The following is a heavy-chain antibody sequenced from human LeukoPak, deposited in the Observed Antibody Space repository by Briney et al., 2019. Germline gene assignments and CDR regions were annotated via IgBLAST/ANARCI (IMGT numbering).Heavy chain of an antibody. CDR2: IGSSGRTT. J-gene: IGHJ4*02. Sequence: GGSLRLSCAASGFDFHTFEMNWVRQAPGKGLEWVSRIGSSGRTTYYADSVKGRFTISRDNANNSLYLQMDSLGAEDTAVYYCARADCSSASCFAVFDHWGQGALVTVSS. CDR3: ARADCSSASCFAVFDH. D-gene: IGHD2-2*01. CDR1: GFDFHTFE. V-gene: IGHV3-48*03.